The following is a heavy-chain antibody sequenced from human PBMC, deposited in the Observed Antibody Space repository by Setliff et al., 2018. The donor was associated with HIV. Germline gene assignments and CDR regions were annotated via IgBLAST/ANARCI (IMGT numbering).Heavy chain of an antibody. CDR2: IITGNGDT. CDR1: GYTFTSYA. Sequence: ASVKVSCKASGYTFTSYAIHWVRQAPEQRPEWMAWIITGNGDTHYSQKFRDRVTVTRDTSANTAFMELNTLTSEDTAVYYCARDDVAAPGSHHDYWGQGTLVTVSS. D-gene: IGHD6-13*01. V-gene: IGHV1-3*04. CDR3: ARDDVAAPGSHHDY. J-gene: IGHJ4*02.